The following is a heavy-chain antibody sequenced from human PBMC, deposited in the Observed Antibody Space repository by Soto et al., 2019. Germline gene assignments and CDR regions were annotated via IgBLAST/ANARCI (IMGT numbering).Heavy chain of an antibody. CDR3: AKNGLDNSPSAIDS. Sequence: PXGSLRLACAAAGVTFRNNALSWVRQAPGKGLDWVSGITGGGRDTYYADSVKGRLTISRDNSKNMVFLQMNSLRAEDTALYYCAKNGLDNSPSAIDSWGPGTLVTVSS. J-gene: IGHJ4*02. CDR2: ITGGGRDT. V-gene: IGHV3-23*01. D-gene: IGHD2-8*01. CDR1: GVTFRNNA.